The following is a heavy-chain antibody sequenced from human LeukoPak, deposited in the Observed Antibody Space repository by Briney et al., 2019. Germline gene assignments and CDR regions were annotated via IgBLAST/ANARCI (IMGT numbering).Heavy chain of an antibody. CDR1: GFTFSSYW. CDR3: ARLRRDYYFDY. D-gene: IGHD3-3*01. J-gene: IGHJ4*02. Sequence: GGSLRLSCAASGFTFSSYWMHWVRQAPGKGLVWDSYFNGDDSGTNHADSVQGRFTISRDNAKNTLYLQMNSLRAEDTAVYYCARLRRDYYFDYWGQGTLVTVSS. CDR2: FNGDDSGT. V-gene: IGHV3-74*01.